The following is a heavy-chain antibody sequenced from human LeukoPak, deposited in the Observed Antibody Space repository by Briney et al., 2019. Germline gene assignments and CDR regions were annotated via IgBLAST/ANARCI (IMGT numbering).Heavy chain of an antibody. D-gene: IGHD4-17*01. Sequence: PSETLSLTCAVYGGSFSGYYWSWIRQPPGKGLEWIGEMNHRGSTNYNPSLKSRVTISVDTSKNQFSLKLSSVTAADTAVYYCARSGYGDYVVLYYYYGMDVWGQGTTVTVSS. V-gene: IGHV4-34*01. CDR1: GGSFSGYY. J-gene: IGHJ6*02. CDR3: ARSGYGDYVVLYYYYGMDV. CDR2: MNHRGST.